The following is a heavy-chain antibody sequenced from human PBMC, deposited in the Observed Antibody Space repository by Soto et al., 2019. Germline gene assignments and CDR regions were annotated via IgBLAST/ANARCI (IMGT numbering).Heavy chain of an antibody. CDR3: ARDSGIRGPSGDLDY. V-gene: IGHV1-3*01. Sequence: QVPLVQSGAEVKEPGASVKVSCRASGYTFMTHVMSWVRQAPGQRLEWMGWVTGGNGDTKYSQNFQGRVTITRDTSATTAYMELSRLTPEDTAVYYCARDSGIRGPSGDLDYWGQGTLVTVSS. CDR1: GYTFMTHV. J-gene: IGHJ4*02. CDR2: VTGGNGDT. D-gene: IGHD1-20*01.